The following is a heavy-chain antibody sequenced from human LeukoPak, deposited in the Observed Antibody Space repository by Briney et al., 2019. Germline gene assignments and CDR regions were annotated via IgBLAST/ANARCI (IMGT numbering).Heavy chain of an antibody. V-gene: IGHV1-69*04. D-gene: IGHD5-18*01. CDR3: ARVGPTSVDTAMAFFDY. Sequence: GSSVKVSCKASGGTLSSYAISWVRQAPGQGLEWMGRIIPILGIANYAQKFQGRVTITADKSTSTAYMELSSLRSEDTAVYYCARVGPTSVDTAMAFFDYWGQGTLVTVSS. J-gene: IGHJ4*02. CDR2: IIPILGIA. CDR1: GGTLSSYA.